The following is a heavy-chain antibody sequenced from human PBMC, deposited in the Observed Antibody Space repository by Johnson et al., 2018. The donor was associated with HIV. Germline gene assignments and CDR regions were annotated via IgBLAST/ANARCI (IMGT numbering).Heavy chain of an antibody. CDR2: IGTAGDT. J-gene: IGHJ3*02. Sequence: VQLVESGGGLVQPGGSLRLSCAASGFTFSSYDMHWVRQATGKGLEWVSAIGTAGDTYYPGSVKGRFTISRENAKNSLYLQMSSLRAGDTAVYYCARVTNSDAFDIWGQGTMVTVSS. CDR3: ARVTNSDAFDI. D-gene: IGHD2-8*01. CDR1: GFTFSSYD. V-gene: IGHV3-13*01.